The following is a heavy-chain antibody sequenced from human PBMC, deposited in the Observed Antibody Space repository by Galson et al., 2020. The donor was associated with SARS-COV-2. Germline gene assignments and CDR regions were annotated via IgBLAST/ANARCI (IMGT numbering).Heavy chain of an antibody. D-gene: IGHD3-10*01. J-gene: IGHJ5*02. CDR1: GYSFTSYW. Sequence: GESLKISCKGSGYSFTSYWIGWVRQMPGKGLEWMGIIYPGDSDTRYSPSFQGQVTISADKSISTAYLQWSSLKASDTAMYYCARGWFGELFGIPRWFDPWGQGTLVTVSS. CDR3: ARGWFGELFGIPRWFDP. CDR2: IYPGDSDT. V-gene: IGHV5-51*01.